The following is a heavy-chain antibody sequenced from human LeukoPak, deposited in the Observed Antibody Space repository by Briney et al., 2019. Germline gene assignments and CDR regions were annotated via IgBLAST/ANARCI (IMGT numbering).Heavy chain of an antibody. J-gene: IGHJ6*03. Sequence: SSETLSLTCTVSGGSISSHYWSWIRQPPGTGLEWIGYIYYSGSTNYNPSLKSRVTISVDTSKNQFSLRLSSVTAADTAVYYCARTNYYDSSGYRYYYYYYYMDVWGKGTTVTVSS. D-gene: IGHD3-22*01. CDR1: GGSISSHY. CDR2: IYYSGST. CDR3: ARTNYYDSSGYRYYYYYYYMDV. V-gene: IGHV4-59*11.